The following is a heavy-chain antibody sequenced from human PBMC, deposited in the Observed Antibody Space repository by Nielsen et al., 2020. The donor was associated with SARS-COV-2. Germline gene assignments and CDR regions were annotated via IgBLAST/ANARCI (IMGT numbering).Heavy chain of an antibody. Sequence: GGSLRLSCAASGSTFSSYAMTWVRQAPGKGLEWVSAISGSGTSTYYPASVRGRFTISRDNSKNTLYLQMNSLRAEDRALYYCAKGDSSSSPLDAFDIWGHGTMVTVSS. CDR3: AKGDSSSSPLDAFDI. V-gene: IGHV3-23*01. D-gene: IGHD6-6*01. CDR2: ISGSGTST. J-gene: IGHJ3*02. CDR1: GSTFSSYA.